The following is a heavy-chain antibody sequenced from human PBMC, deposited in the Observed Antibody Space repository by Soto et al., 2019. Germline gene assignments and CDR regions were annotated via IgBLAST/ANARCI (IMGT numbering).Heavy chain of an antibody. CDR1: GGSISSRGYY. CDR2: IYYSGST. J-gene: IGHJ5*02. CDR3: ATSNWFDP. Sequence: QLQLQESGPRLVKPSETLSLTCTVSGGSISSRGYYWGWIRQPPGKGLEWIGTIYYSGSTYYNPSLKSRVTISVDTSKNQFSLKLSSVTAADTAVYYCATSNWFDPWGQGTLVTVSS. V-gene: IGHV4-39*01.